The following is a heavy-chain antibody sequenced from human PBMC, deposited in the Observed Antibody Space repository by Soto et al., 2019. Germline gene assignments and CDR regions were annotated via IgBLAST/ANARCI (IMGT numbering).Heavy chain of an antibody. CDR2: IYYSGST. Sequence: QVQLQESGPGLVKPSQTLSLTCTVSGGSISSGGYYWSWIRQHPGKGLEWIGYIYYSGSTYYNPSLKSRVNISVDTSKNQFSLKLSSVTAADTAVYYCARAETYSSGWYVDYWGQGTLVTVSS. J-gene: IGHJ4*02. D-gene: IGHD6-19*01. CDR3: ARAETYSSGWYVDY. CDR1: GGSISSGGYY. V-gene: IGHV4-31*03.